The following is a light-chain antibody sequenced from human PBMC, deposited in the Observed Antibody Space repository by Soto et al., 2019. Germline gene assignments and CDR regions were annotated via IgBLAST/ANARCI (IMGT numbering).Light chain of an antibody. CDR1: SGDVGGYNY. Sequence: QSALTQPASVSGSPGQSITISCTGTSGDVGGYNYVSWYQQHPGKAPKLMICDVSNRPSGVSNRFSGSKSGNTASLTISGLQAEDEADYYCSSYTSSSTLVVFGGGTKLTVL. CDR2: DVS. CDR3: SSYTSSSTLVV. V-gene: IGLV2-14*01. J-gene: IGLJ2*01.